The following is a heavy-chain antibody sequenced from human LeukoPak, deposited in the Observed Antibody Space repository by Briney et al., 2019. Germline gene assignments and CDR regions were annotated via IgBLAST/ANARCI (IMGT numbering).Heavy chain of an antibody. D-gene: IGHD2-21*02. Sequence: SETLSLTCTVSSDSIYSSNYYWGWIRQPPGKGLEWIGSIYYSGSTYYNSSLKSRVTISVDTSKNQFSLKLSSLTAADTAVYYCTRAAYCGGDCYLFDYWGQGTLVTVFS. CDR1: SDSIYSSNYY. CDR3: TRAAYCGGDCYLFDY. V-gene: IGHV4-39*01. CDR2: IYYSGST. J-gene: IGHJ4*02.